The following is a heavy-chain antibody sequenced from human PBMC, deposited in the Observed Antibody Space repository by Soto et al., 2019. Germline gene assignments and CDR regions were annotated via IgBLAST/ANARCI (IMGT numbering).Heavy chain of an antibody. V-gene: IGHV1-69*13. Sequence: GASVKVSCKASGGTFSSYAISWVRQAPGQGLEWMGGIIPIFGTANYAQKFQGRVTITADESTSTAYMELSSLRSEDTAVYYCARDRRSSSGRFDYWGQGTLVTVSS. J-gene: IGHJ4*02. CDR2: IIPIFGTA. CDR1: GGTFSSYA. CDR3: ARDRRSSSGRFDY. D-gene: IGHD6-6*01.